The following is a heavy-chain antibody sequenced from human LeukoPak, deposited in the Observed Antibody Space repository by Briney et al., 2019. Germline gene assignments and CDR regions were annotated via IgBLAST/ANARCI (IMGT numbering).Heavy chain of an antibody. CDR1: GFTFTNTW. CDR2: IKRRSDGETT. J-gene: IGHJ4*02. V-gene: IGHV3-15*01. CDR3: STDRRLTGLFDF. Sequence: GGSLRLSCVASGFTFTNTWMTWVRQAPGKGLVWVARIKRRSDGETTDYAAPVKGRFTISRDDSKNTLYLQMNNLKTEDTAVYYCSTDRRLTGLFDFWGQGTQVTVSS. D-gene: IGHD3-9*01.